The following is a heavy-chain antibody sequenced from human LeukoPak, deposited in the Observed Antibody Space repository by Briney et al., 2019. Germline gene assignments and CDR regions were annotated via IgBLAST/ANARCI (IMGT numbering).Heavy chain of an antibody. CDR3: AYSGSYFGGDYYFDY. J-gene: IGHJ4*02. V-gene: IGHV1-8*01. CDR2: MNPDSGNT. Sequence: ASVKVSCKASGYTFTSYDINWVRQATGQGLEWMGWMNPDSGNTGYAQKFQGRVTMTRNTSISTAYMELSSLRSEDTAVYYCAYSGSYFGGDYYFDYWGQGTLVTVSS. CDR1: GYTFTSYD. D-gene: IGHD1-26*01.